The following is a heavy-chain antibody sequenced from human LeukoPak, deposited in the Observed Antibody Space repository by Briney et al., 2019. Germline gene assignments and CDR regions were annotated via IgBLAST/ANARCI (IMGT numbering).Heavy chain of an antibody. J-gene: IGHJ4*02. V-gene: IGHV5-10-1*01. Sequence: GESLKISCKGSGYSFTSYWISWVRQMRGKGLEWMGRIDPSDSYTNYSPSFQGHVTISADKSISTAYLQWSSLKTSDTAMYYCATVGATIENDYWGQGTLVTVSS. CDR2: IDPSDSYT. CDR3: ATVGATIENDY. CDR1: GYSFTSYW. D-gene: IGHD1-26*01.